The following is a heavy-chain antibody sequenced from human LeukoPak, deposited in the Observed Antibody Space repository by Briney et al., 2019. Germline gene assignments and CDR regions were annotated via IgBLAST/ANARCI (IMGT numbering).Heavy chain of an antibody. D-gene: IGHD3-10*01. CDR1: GFTFSTYA. Sequence: GGSLRLSCAASGFTFSTYAMSWVRQAPGKGLEWVSGISGGAGCTYYADSVKGRFTISRDNSKNTLYLQMNSLKAEDTAVYYCTKVGVLGYWGQGTLVTVSS. V-gene: IGHV3-23*01. J-gene: IGHJ4*02. CDR2: ISGGAGCT. CDR3: TKVGVLGY.